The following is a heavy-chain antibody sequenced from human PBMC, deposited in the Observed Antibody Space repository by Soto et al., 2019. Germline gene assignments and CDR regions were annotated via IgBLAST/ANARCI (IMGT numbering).Heavy chain of an antibody. CDR1: GYTFTSYG. CDR2: ISAYNGNT. Sequence: ASVKVSCKASGYTFTSYGISWVRQAPGQGLEWMGWISAYNGNTNYAQKLQGRVTMTTDTSTGTAYMELRSLTSDDTAVYYCAGDHHGYGDGCDYWGQGTPVTVS. V-gene: IGHV1-18*04. J-gene: IGHJ4*02. CDR3: AGDHHGYGDGCDY. D-gene: IGHD4-17*01.